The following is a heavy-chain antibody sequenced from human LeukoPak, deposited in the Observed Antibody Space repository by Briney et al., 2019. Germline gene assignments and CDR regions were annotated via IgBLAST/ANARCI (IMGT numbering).Heavy chain of an antibody. CDR3: ARTHHGGYPNNWFDP. CDR1: GYTFISYY. D-gene: IGHD3-22*01. Sequence: GASVKVSCKASGYTFISYYLHWVRQAPGQGLEWMGIINPSSGSASYAQKFQGRVTMTRDTSTSTVYMELSSLRSEDTAVYYCARTHHGGYPNNWFDPWGQGTLVTASS. J-gene: IGHJ5*02. CDR2: INPSSGSA. V-gene: IGHV1-46*01.